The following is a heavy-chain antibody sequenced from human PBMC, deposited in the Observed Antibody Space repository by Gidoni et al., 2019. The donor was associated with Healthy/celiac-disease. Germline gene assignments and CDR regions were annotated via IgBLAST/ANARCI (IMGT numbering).Heavy chain of an antibody. V-gene: IGHV3-21*01. CDR1: GLTFSSYS. CDR2: ISSISSYI. J-gene: IGHJ3*02. Sequence: EVQLVEPGGCLVKPGGSLRLSCAASGLTFSSYSMNWVRQAPGKGLEWVSAISSISSYIYYADSVKGRFTISRDNAKNSLYLQMNSLRAEDTAVYYCASLGAFDIWGQGTMVTVSS. CDR3: ASLGAFDI.